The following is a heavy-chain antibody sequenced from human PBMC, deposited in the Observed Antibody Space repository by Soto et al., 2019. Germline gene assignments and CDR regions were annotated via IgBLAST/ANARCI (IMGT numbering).Heavy chain of an antibody. J-gene: IGHJ4*02. CDR3: AKRRGAGGHFDY. CDR1: GFTFSGYS. D-gene: IGHD2-15*01. Sequence: GGSLRLSCAASGFTFSGYSVNWVRQGPGKGLEWVAVVSIGGSTHYADSVRGRFTISRDNSKNTLSLQMNSLTAEDTAVYFCAKRRGAGGHFDYWGQGALVTVSS. CDR2: VSIGGST. V-gene: IGHV3-23*01.